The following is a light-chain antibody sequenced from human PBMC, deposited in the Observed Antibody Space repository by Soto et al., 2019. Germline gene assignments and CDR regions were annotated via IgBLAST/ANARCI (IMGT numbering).Light chain of an antibody. CDR2: EGS. V-gene: IGKV3-15*01. Sequence: EIVMTQSPATLSVSPGERATLSCRASQSIGIHLAWYQQKPGQAPSLLIYEGSTRATGVPARFSGSGSGTDFTLTIRSLQSADFAVYSCQQYNDWPRTFGQGTKVEIK. CDR1: QSIGIH. J-gene: IGKJ1*01. CDR3: QQYNDWPRT.